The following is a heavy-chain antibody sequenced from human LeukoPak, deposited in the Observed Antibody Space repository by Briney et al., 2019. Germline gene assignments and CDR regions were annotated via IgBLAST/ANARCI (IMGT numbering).Heavy chain of an antibody. CDR2: ISGYNGYT. D-gene: IGHD3-10*01. J-gene: IGHJ4*02. V-gene: IGHV1-18*01. CDR3: AREVDREFFDY. CDR1: GYTFTIYG. Sequence: ASVKVSFKASGYTFTIYGISWVRQAPGQGPEWMGWISGYNGYTNYAQKLQGRVTMTTDTSTSTAYMELRSLRSDDTAVYYCAREVDREFFDYWGQGTLVTVSS.